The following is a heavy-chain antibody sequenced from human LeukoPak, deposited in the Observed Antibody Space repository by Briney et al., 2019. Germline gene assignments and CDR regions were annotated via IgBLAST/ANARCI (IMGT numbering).Heavy chain of an antibody. CDR2: INQDGGEI. Sequence: GGSLRLSCAASGFTFSSSWMTWVRQAPGKGLEWVASINQDGGEIHYVDSVKGRFTISRDNAKYSLYLQMNSLTAEDTAVHYCVRAHHPGGWFDPWGQGTLVTVSS. V-gene: IGHV3-7*04. CDR1: GFTFSSSW. CDR3: VRAHHPGGWFDP. D-gene: IGHD3-10*01. J-gene: IGHJ5*02.